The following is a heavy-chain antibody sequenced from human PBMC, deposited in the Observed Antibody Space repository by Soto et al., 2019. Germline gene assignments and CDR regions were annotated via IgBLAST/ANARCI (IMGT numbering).Heavy chain of an antibody. J-gene: IGHJ5*02. Sequence: GGSLRLSCAASGFTFSSYSMNWVRQAPGKGLEWVSSISSSSSYIYYADSVKGRFTISRDNAKNSLYLQMNSLRAEVTAVYYCARDLEMDYGGNSGWFDPWGQGTLVTVSS. CDR3: ARDLEMDYGGNSGWFDP. CDR2: ISSSSSYI. CDR1: GFTFSSYS. D-gene: IGHD4-17*01. V-gene: IGHV3-21*01.